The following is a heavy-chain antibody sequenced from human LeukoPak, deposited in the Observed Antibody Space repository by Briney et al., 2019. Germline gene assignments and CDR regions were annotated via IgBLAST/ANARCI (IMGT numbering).Heavy chain of an antibody. CDR2: TSAYNGNT. V-gene: IGHV1-18*01. CDR1: GYTFTSYG. J-gene: IGHJ6*03. CDR3: ARQFGTTIFGVVGTQYYMDV. Sequence: ASVKVSCKASGYTFTSYGISWVRQAPGQGLEWMGWTSAYNGNTNYAQKLQGRVTMTTDTSTSTAYMELRSLRSDDTAVYYCARQFGTTIFGVVGTQYYMDVWGKGTTVTVSS. D-gene: IGHD3-3*01.